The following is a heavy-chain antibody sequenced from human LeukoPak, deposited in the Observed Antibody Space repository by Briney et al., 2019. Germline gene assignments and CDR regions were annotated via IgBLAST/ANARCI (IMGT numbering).Heavy chain of an antibody. CDR1: GVGVASTSPT. CDR2: TYQTSKWYN. D-gene: IGHD6-19*01. Sequence: SQTLSLTCAISGVGVASTSPTWNWISQSPSKGLQWLGRTYQTSKWYNYYAVSVKSRITITPDTSKNQFALQLNSVTPEDTALYYCAREVDGGFDYWGQGTLVTVSS. CDR3: AREVDGGFDY. J-gene: IGHJ4*02. V-gene: IGHV6-1*01.